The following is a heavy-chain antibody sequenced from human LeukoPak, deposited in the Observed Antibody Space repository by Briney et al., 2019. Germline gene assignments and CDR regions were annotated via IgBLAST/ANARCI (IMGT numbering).Heavy chain of an antibody. CDR1: GYTFTSYD. CDR2: MNPNSGNT. CDR3: ARGRRKRRITIFGVVTPNWFDP. Sequence: ASVKVSCKASGYTFTSYDINWVRQATGQGLEWMGWMNPNSGNTGYAQKFQGRVTMTRNTSISTAYMELSSLRPEDTAVYYCARGRRKRRITIFGVVTPNWFDPWGQGTLVTVSS. D-gene: IGHD3-3*01. J-gene: IGHJ5*02. V-gene: IGHV1-8*01.